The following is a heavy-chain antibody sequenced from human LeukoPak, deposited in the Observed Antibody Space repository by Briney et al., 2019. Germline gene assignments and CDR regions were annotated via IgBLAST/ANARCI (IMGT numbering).Heavy chain of an antibody. D-gene: IGHD2-15*01. CDR1: GGTFSSYA. V-gene: IGHV1-69*05. CDR2: IIPIFGTA. Sequence: PGSSVKVSCKASGGTFSSYAISWVRQAPGQGLEWMGGIIPIFGTANYAQKFQGRVTITTDESSSTAYMELSSLRSEDTAVYYCARSRGYSTPGWFDPWGQGTLVTVSS. CDR3: ARSRGYSTPGWFDP. J-gene: IGHJ5*02.